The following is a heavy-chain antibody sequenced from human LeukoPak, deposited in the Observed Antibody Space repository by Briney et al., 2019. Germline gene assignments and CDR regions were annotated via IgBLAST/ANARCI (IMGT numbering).Heavy chain of an antibody. J-gene: IGHJ6*03. CDR3: AREIYCSSTSCQGYYYMDV. CDR1: GYSISSGYY. V-gene: IGHV4-38-2*02. CDR2: IYHSGST. Sequence: SETLSLTCAVSGYSISSGYYWGWIRQPPGNGLEWIGSIYHSGSTYYNPSLKSRVTISVDTSKNQFSLKLSSVTAADTAVYYCAREIYCSSTSCQGYYYMDVWGKGTTVTVSS. D-gene: IGHD2-2*01.